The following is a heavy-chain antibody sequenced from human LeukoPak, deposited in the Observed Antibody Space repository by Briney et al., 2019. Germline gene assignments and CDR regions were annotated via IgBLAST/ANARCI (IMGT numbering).Heavy chain of an antibody. CDR2: IIPIFGTA. D-gene: IGHD3-22*01. CDR3: ASRYYYDSSGYHTL. J-gene: IGHJ4*02. Sequence: SVKVSCKASGGTFSSYAISWVRQAPGQGLEWMGGIIPIFGTANYAQKFQGRVTITADKSTGTAYMELSSLRSEDTAVYYCASRYYYDSSGYHTLWGQGTLVTVSS. CDR1: GGTFSSYA. V-gene: IGHV1-69*06.